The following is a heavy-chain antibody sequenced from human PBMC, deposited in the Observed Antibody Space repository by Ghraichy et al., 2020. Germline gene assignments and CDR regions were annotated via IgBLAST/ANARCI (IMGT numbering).Heavy chain of an antibody. D-gene: IGHD6-19*01. CDR2: IYYSGTT. Sequence: SQTLSLTCTVSGGSISSSSYYWGWVRQPPGKGLEWIGSIYYSGTTYYNPSLKSRVTISVDTSKNQFSLKLSSVTAADMAVYYCARKVYASGWYRWFDSWGQGTLVTVSS. CDR1: GGSISSSSYY. J-gene: IGHJ5*01. V-gene: IGHV4-39*01. CDR3: ARKVYASGWYRWFDS.